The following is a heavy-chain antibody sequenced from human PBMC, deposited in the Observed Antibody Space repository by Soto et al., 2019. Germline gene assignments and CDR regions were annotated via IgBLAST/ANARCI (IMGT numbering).Heavy chain of an antibody. Sequence: QVQLQQWGAGLLKPSETLSLTCAVYGGSSSGYYWSWIRQPPGKGLEWIGEINHSGSTNYNPSLKSLVTISEDTSENQFALKLSSVTAADTAVYYCARGWVRASVTTLDYWGQGTLVTVSS. CDR2: INHSGST. J-gene: IGHJ4*02. CDR3: ARGWVRASVTTLDY. V-gene: IGHV4-34*01. CDR1: GGSSSGYY. D-gene: IGHD4-17*01.